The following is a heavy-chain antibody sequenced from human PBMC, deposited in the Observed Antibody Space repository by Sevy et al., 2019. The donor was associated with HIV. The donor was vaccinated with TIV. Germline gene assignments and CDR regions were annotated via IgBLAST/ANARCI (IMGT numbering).Heavy chain of an antibody. J-gene: IGHJ4*02. CDR2: ISWNSGGI. CDR3: AKDRREAADYYFDY. CDR1: GFTFDDYA. V-gene: IGHV3-9*01. D-gene: IGHD6-13*01. Sequence: GGSLRLSCAASGFTFDDYAMHWVRQAPGKGLEWVSGISWNSGGISYADSVKGRFTISRDNAKNSLYLQMNSLRAEDTALYYCAKDRREAADYYFDYWGQGTLVTVSS.